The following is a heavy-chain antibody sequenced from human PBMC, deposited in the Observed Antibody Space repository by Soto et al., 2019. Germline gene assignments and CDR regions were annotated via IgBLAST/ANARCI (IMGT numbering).Heavy chain of an antibody. CDR2: ISSSGSTI. CDR1: GFTFSDYY. V-gene: IGHV3-11*01. CDR3: ARVGNPYYYYMDV. Sequence: PVGSLRLSCAASGFTFSDYYMSWIRQAPGKGLEWVSYISSSGSTIYYADSVKGRFTISRDNAKNSLYLQMNSLRAEDTAVYYCARVGNPYYYYMDVWGKGTTVTVSS. J-gene: IGHJ6*03.